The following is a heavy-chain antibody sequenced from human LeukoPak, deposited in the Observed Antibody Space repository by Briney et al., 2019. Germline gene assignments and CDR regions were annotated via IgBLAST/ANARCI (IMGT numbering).Heavy chain of an antibody. CDR2: IKQDGSEK. D-gene: IGHD2-2*03. J-gene: IGHJ6*02. Sequence: GGSLRLSCAASGFTFSSYWMSWVRQAPGKGLEWVANIKQDGSEKYYVDSVKGRFTISRGNAKNSLYLQMNSLRAEDTAVYYCARVMDIVVLGGYYYGMDVWGQGTTVTVSS. CDR3: ARVMDIVVLGGYYYGMDV. V-gene: IGHV3-7*04. CDR1: GFTFSSYW.